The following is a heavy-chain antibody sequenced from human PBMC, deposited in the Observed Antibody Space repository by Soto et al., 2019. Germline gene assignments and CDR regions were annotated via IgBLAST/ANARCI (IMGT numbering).Heavy chain of an antibody. J-gene: IGHJ4*02. CDR2: ISYDGSNK. CDR1: GFTFSSYG. V-gene: IGHV3-30*18. Sequence: VQLVESGGGVVQPGRSLRLSCAASGFTFSSYGMHWVRQAPGKGLEWVAVISYDGSNKYYADSVKGRFTISRDNSKNTLYLQMNSLRAEDTAVYYCAKGPRGYYYGSGSYTPFDYWGQGTLVTVSS. D-gene: IGHD3-10*01. CDR3: AKGPRGYYYGSGSYTPFDY.